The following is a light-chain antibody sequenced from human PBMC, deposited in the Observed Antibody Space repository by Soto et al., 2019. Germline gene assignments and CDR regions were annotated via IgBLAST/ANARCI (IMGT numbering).Light chain of an antibody. CDR3: KSYAGSNTYV. V-gene: IGLV1-40*01. J-gene: IGLJ1*01. Sequence: QSVLTQPPSVSGAPGQRVTISCTGSSSNFGAGYDVHWYQQLPGTAPRLIIYEVVQRPSGVPDRFSGSKSGNTASLTVSGLQAADEADYFCKSYAGSNTYVFGSGTKLTVL. CDR1: SSNFGAGYD. CDR2: EVV.